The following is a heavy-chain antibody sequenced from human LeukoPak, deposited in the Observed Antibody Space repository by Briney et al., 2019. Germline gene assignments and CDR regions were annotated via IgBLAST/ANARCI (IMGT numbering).Heavy chain of an antibody. V-gene: IGHV1-8*01. Sequence: ASVKVSCKASGYTFTSYDINWVRQATGQGLEWMGRMNPNSGNTGYAQKFQGRVTMTRNTSISTAYMELSSLRSEDTAVYYCARGARKLLLWFGELPTSIDYYGMDVWGQGTTVTVSS. CDR3: ARGARKLLLWFGELPTSIDYYGMDV. CDR2: MNPNSGNT. CDR1: GYTFTSYD. D-gene: IGHD3-10*01. J-gene: IGHJ6*02.